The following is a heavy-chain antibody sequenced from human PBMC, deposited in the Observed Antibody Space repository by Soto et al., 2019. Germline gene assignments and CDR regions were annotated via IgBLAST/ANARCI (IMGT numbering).Heavy chain of an antibody. J-gene: IGHJ3*02. CDR3: TTGPYGDAFDI. CDR2: IKSKTDGGTT. D-gene: IGHD4-17*01. CDR1: GSTFSNAW. V-gene: IGHV3-15*01. Sequence: GGSLRLSCAASGSTFSNAWMSWVRQAPGKGLEWVGRIKSKTDGGTTDYAAPVKGRFTISRDDSKNTLYLQMNSLKTEDTAVYYCTTGPYGDAFDIWGQGTMVTVSS.